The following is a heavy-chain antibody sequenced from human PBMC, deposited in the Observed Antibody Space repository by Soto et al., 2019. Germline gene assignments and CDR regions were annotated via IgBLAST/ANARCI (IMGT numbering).Heavy chain of an antibody. D-gene: IGHD3-3*01. V-gene: IGHV3-23*01. Sequence: PGGSLRLSCAASGFTFSSYAMSWVRQAPGKGLEWVSAISGSGGSTYYADSVKGRFTISRDNSKNTLYLQMNNLRAEDTAENYCASPGGGVLRFLEWLFPLDYWGQGTLVTVSS. J-gene: IGHJ4*02. CDR1: GFTFSSYA. CDR3: ASPGGGVLRFLEWLFPLDY. CDR2: ISGSGGST.